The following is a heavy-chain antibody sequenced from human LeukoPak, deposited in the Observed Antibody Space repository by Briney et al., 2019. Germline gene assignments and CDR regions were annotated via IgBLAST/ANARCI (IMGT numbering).Heavy chain of an antibody. V-gene: IGHV3-21*01. Sequence: GGSLRLSCAASGFTFSRYSMNWVRQAPGKGLEWVSSISGTGSYKYYADSVKGRFAISRDNAKNSLYLQMNSLRAEDTAVYYCARDFYDTSGYYYDYWGQGTLVTVSS. J-gene: IGHJ4*02. CDR3: ARDFYDTSGYYYDY. D-gene: IGHD3-22*01. CDR1: GFTFSRYS. CDR2: ISGTGSYK.